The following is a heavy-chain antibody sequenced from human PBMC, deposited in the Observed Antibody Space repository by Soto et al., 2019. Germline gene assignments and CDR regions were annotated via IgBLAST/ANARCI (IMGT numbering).Heavy chain of an antibody. J-gene: IGHJ4*02. CDR1: GGSISNYY. CDR3: ARGHYDFWSGYFATIDY. CDR2: IHYSGST. D-gene: IGHD3-3*01. V-gene: IGHV4-59*08. Sequence: QVQLQESGPGLVKPSETLSLTCSVSGGSISNYYWSWIRQPPGKGLEWIGYIHYSGSTKYNPSLKSRVTISADTSKNQFSLKLSSVTAAYTAVDYCARGHYDFWSGYFATIDYWGQGTLVTVSS.